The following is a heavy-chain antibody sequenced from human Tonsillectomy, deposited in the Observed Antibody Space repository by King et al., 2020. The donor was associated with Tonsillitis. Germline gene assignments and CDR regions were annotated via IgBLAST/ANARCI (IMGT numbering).Heavy chain of an antibody. J-gene: IGHJ4*02. CDR3: ARENWVFDY. V-gene: IGHV4-4*07. CDR2: IYSSGIT. D-gene: IGHD7-27*01. Sequence: QLQESGPGLVKPSETLALTCTVSVGSISTYYWSWIRQSAQKGLEWIGRIYSSGITNYNPSLKSRVSMSIDTSKHQCSLKLNSVTAADTAVYYCARENWVFDYWGQGTLLTVSS. CDR1: VGSISTYY.